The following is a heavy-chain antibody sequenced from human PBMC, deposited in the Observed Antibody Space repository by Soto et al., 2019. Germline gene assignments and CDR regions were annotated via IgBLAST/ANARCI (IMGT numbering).Heavy chain of an antibody. CDR1: GGSISSSSYY. J-gene: IGHJ6*04. CDR2: IYYSGST. CDR3: GLVNYYYGMDV. Sequence: QLQLQESGPGLVKPSETLSLTCTVSGGSISSSSYYWGWIRQPPGKGLEWIGSIYYSGSTYYNPSLKSRVTISVDTSKNQFSLKVSSVTAADTAVYYCGLVNYYYGMDVWGKGTTVTVSS. D-gene: IGHD6-19*01. V-gene: IGHV4-39*01.